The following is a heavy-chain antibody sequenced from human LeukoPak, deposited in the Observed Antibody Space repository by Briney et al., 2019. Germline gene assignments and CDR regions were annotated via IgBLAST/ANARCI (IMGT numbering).Heavy chain of an antibody. J-gene: IGHJ6*03. CDR2: IIPIFGTA. CDR3: ARPSWLVTSPPSDYYYMDV. V-gene: IGHV1-69*05. Sequence: SVKVSCKASGGTFSSYAISWVRQAPGQGIEWMGGIIPIFGTANYAQKFQGRVTITTDESTSTAYMELSSLRSEDTAVYYCARPSWLVTSPPSDYYYMDVWGKGTTVTVSS. D-gene: IGHD6-19*01. CDR1: GGTFSSYA.